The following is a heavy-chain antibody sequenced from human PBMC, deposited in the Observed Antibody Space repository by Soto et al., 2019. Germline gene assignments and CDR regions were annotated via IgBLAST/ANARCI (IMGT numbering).Heavy chain of an antibody. D-gene: IGHD4-17*01. CDR2: ISGSGGST. Sequence: PXGSLRLSCAASGFTFSSYAMSWVRQAPGKGLEWVSGISGSGGSTYYADSVKGRFTISRDNSKNTLYLQVNSLRAEDTAVYYCAKGATVVTSYYFDYWGQGTLVTVSS. CDR1: GFTFSSYA. V-gene: IGHV3-23*01. J-gene: IGHJ4*02. CDR3: AKGATVVTSYYFDY.